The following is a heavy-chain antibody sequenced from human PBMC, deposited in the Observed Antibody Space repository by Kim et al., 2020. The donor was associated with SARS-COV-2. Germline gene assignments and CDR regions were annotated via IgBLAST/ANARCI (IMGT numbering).Heavy chain of an antibody. Sequence: SETLSLTCTVSGGSISSYYWSWIRQPAGKGLEWIGRIYTSGSTNYNPSLKSRVTMSVDTSKNQFSLKLSSVTAADTAVYYCARESGDYEVYYYYYGMDVWGQGTTVTVSS. D-gene: IGHD4-17*01. V-gene: IGHV4-4*07. CDR1: GGSISSYY. CDR3: ARESGDYEVYYYYYGMDV. J-gene: IGHJ6*02. CDR2: IYTSGST.